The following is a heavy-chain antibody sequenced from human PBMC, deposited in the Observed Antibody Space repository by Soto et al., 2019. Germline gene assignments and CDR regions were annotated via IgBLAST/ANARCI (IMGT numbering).Heavy chain of an antibody. CDR2: ISYDGSNK. CDR1: GFTFSSYG. CDR3: AKEVVSDYDFWSGYYEELFYY. J-gene: IGHJ4*02. D-gene: IGHD3-3*01. Sequence: PGGSLRLSCAASGFTFSSYGMHWVRQAPGKGLEWVAVISYDGSNKYYADSVKGRFTISRDNSKNTLYLQMNSLRAEDTAVYYCAKEVVSDYDFWSGYYEELFYYWGQGTLVTVSS. V-gene: IGHV3-30*18.